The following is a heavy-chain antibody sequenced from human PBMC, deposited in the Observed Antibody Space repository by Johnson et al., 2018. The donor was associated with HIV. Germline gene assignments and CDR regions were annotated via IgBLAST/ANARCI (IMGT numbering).Heavy chain of an antibody. D-gene: IGHD3-16*01. J-gene: IGHJ3*02. CDR3: AREWGMITFGGVIPRNAFES. CDR2: ISGSGGTM. CDR1: GFTFHDSY. Sequence: QVQLVESGGGLVKPGGSLRLSCAASGFTFHDSYMSWIRQAPGKGLEWISYISGSGGTMYSEDSVKGRFTISRDKAKNTLHLQMHSWRAEDTAVDYCAREWGMITFGGVIPRNAFESWGQGTMVTVSS. V-gene: IGHV3-11*04.